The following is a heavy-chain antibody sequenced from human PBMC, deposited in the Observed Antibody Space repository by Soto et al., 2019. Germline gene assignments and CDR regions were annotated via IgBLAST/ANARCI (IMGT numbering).Heavy chain of an antibody. Sequence: QVQLVESGGGVVQPGRSLRLSCAASGFTFSSYGMHWVRQAPGKGLEWVAVIWYDGSNKYYADSVKGRFTISRDNSKNTLYLQMNSLRAEDTAVYYCARGLLELDVWGQGPTVTVSS. CDR3: ARGLLELDV. J-gene: IGHJ6*02. V-gene: IGHV3-33*01. CDR1: GFTFSSYG. D-gene: IGHD1-1*01. CDR2: IWYDGSNK.